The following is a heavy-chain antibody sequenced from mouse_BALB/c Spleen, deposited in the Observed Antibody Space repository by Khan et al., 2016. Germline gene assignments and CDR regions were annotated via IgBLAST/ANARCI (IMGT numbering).Heavy chain of an antibody. D-gene: IGHD2-4*01. J-gene: IGHJ3*01. CDR1: GFNIKDNY. CDR3: SRSRYEDDEGFAY. Sequence: VQLQQSGAELVKPGASVKLSCTASGFNIKDNYMHWVKQRPEQGLEWIGRIDPANGNTNYDPKFQGKATITADTSSNTAYLQLSSLTSEDTAVFYCSRSRYEDDEGFAYWGQGTLVTVSS. CDR2: IDPANGNT. V-gene: IGHV14-3*02.